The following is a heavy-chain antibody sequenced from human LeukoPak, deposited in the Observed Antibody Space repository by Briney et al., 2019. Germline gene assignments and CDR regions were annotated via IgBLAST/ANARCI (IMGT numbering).Heavy chain of an antibody. CDR3: AKDQWNPDY. V-gene: IGHV3-33*06. Sequence: GGSLRLFCAASGFTFSSYGMHWVRQAPGKGLEWVAVVWDDGSSQNYADSVKGRFTISRDNSKNMLYLQMNSLRAEDTAVYYCAKDQWNPDYWGQGTLVSVSS. D-gene: IGHD6-19*01. J-gene: IGHJ4*02. CDR1: GFTFSSYG. CDR2: VWDDGSSQ.